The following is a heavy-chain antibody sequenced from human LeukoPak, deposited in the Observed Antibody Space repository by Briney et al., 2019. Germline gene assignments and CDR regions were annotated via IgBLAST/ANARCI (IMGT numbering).Heavy chain of an antibody. CDR1: GFTFDDYA. D-gene: IGHD5-12*01. CDR3: ATNGGGDSGYGNFDY. V-gene: IGHV3-9*01. Sequence: QSGGSLRLSCAASGFTFDDYAMHWVRLVPGKGLEWVAGISWNSDTIGYGDSVKGRFTISRDNAKNSLYLQMNSLRPEDTALYYCATNGGGDSGYGNFDYWGQGTLVTVSS. CDR2: ISWNSDTI. J-gene: IGHJ4*02.